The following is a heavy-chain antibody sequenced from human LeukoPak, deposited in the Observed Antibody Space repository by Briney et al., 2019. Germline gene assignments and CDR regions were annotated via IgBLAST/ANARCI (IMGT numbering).Heavy chain of an antibody. V-gene: IGHV5-51*01. Sequence: GESLKISCKASGYTFGGYWIGWVRQMPGKGLECMGIIYPADSDTRYSPSFQGQVTISADKSISTAYLQWSSLQASDTAMYYCARHFPPPSRDAFDIWGQGTMVTVSS. J-gene: IGHJ3*02. CDR2: IYPADSDT. CDR1: GYTFGGYW. CDR3: ARHFPPPSRDAFDI.